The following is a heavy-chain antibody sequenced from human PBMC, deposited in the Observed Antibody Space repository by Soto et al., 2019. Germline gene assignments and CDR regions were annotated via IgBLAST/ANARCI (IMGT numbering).Heavy chain of an antibody. J-gene: IGHJ5*02. Sequence: PGGSLRLSCAASGFTVSSNYMSWVRQAPGKGLEWVSVISGSGGSTYYADSVKGRFTISRDNSKNTLYLQMNSLRAEDTAVYYCAKDSRYCISTSCYFETGNWFDPWGQGTLVTVSS. V-gene: IGHV3-23*01. D-gene: IGHD2-2*01. CDR1: GFTVSSNY. CDR3: AKDSRYCISTSCYFETGNWFDP. CDR2: ISGSGGST.